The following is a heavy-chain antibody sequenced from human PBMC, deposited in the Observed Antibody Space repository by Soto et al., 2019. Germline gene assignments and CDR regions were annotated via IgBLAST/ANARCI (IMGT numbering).Heavy chain of an antibody. V-gene: IGHV4-4*02. CDR3: ARDFSYRIGWMYYFDF. Sequence: QVELQESGPRLVKSSGTLSLTCEVSSGSISTGNWWSWVRQPPGRGLGWIGEIYYTGATNYNPSLKSRVPMTIDKSKDQFSLILTSATAADTAVYYCARDFSYRIGWMYYFDFWGQGILVSVSS. CDR1: SGSISTGNW. CDR2: IYYTGAT. J-gene: IGHJ4*02. D-gene: IGHD2-2*03.